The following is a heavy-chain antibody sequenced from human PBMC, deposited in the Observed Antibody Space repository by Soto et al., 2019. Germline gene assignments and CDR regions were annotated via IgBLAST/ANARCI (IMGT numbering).Heavy chain of an antibody. CDR2: ISGSGGST. CDR3: AKGSAAGRKQYFQH. D-gene: IGHD6-13*01. Sequence: GGSLRLSCAASGFTFSSYAMSWVRQAPGKGLEWVSAISGSGGSTYYADSVKGRFTISRDNSKNTLNLQMNSLRAEDTAVYYCAKGSAAGRKQYFQHWGQGTLVTVSS. V-gene: IGHV3-23*01. CDR1: GFTFSSYA. J-gene: IGHJ1*01.